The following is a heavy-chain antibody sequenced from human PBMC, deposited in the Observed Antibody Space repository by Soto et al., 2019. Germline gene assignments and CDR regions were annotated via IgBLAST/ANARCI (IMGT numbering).Heavy chain of an antibody. V-gene: IGHV5-51*01. J-gene: IGHJ4*02. CDR1: GYRFTSYW. CDR3: ARGTGPLAAFDY. D-gene: IGHD2-8*02. Sequence: PGESLRISCKGSGYRFTSYWIDWVRQMPGKGLEWMGTIYPGDSDTRYSPSFQGQVTFSADKSISTAYLQWSSLKASDTAMYYCARGTGPLAAFDYWGQGTLVTVSS. CDR2: IYPGDSDT.